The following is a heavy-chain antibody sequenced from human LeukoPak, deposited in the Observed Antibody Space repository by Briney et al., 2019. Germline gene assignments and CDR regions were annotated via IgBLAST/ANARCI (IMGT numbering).Heavy chain of an antibody. CDR2: INHRGST. Sequence: SETLSLTCAVYGGSFSGYYWSWIRQSPGKGLEWIGEINHRGSTNYNPSLKRRVTISLDTSKNQFSLKLSSVTAADTAVYYCAKSLYGSGSYYNWFDPWGQGTLVTVSS. CDR1: GGSFSGYY. J-gene: IGHJ5*02. D-gene: IGHD3-10*01. V-gene: IGHV4-34*01. CDR3: AKSLYGSGSYYNWFDP.